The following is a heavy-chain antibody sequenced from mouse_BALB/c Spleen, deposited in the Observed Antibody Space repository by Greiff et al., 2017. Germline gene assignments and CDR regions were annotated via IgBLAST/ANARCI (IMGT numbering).Heavy chain of an antibody. Sequence: EVKLVESGPELVKPGASVKIPCKASGYTFTDYNMDWVKQSHGKSLEWIGDINPNNGGTIYNQKFKGKATLTVDKSSSTAYMELRSLTSEDTAVYYCARGYGNYVYWGQGTLVTVSA. CDR3: ARGYGNYVY. D-gene: IGHD2-10*02. CDR2: INPNNGGT. J-gene: IGHJ3*01. CDR1: GYTFTDYN. V-gene: IGHV1-18*01.